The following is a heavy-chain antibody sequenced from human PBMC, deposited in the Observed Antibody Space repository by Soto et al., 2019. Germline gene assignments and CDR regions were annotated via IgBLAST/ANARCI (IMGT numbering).Heavy chain of an antibody. J-gene: IGHJ6*02. Sequence: SVKVSCKASGGTFSSYAISWVRQAPGQGLEWMGGIIPIFGTANYAQKFQGRVTITADESTSTAYMELSSLRSEDTAVYYCARTIAAAGSYYYYGMDVWGQGTTVTVSS. CDR2: IIPIFGTA. V-gene: IGHV1-69*13. CDR3: ARTIAAAGSYYYYGMDV. D-gene: IGHD6-13*01. CDR1: GGTFSSYA.